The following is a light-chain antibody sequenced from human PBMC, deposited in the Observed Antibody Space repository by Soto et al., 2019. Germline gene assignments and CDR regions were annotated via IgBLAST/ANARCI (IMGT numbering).Light chain of an antibody. V-gene: IGKV3-11*01. J-gene: IGKJ3*01. CDR2: DAS. Sequence: EIVLTQSPATLSLSPGEIATLSCRASQSVSSYLAWYQQKPGQAPRLLIYDASNRATGIPARFSGSGSGTDFTLTISTLEPEDFAVYYCQQRSNWPLTFGPGTKVDI. CDR3: QQRSNWPLT. CDR1: QSVSSY.